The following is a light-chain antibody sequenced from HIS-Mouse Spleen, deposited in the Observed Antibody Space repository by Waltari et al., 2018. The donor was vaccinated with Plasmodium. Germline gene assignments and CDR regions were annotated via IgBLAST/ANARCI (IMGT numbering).Light chain of an antibody. CDR1: ALPKKY. CDR3: YSTDSSGNHRV. CDR2: KDS. V-gene: IGLV3-10*01. Sequence: SYELTQPPSVSVSPGQTARITCYGDALPKKYAYWYQQKSGQAPVLVRHKDSKRASGIPERFSGSSSGTMAALTISGAQVEDEADYYCYSTDSSGNHRVFGGGTKLTVL. J-gene: IGLJ3*02.